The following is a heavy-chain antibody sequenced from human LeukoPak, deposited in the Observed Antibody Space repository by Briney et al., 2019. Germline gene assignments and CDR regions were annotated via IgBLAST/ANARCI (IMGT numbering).Heavy chain of an antibody. D-gene: IGHD5-18*01. CDR3: AKNADSYGADWYFDL. Sequence: GGSLRLSCAASGFTFSSYDMHWVRQATGKGLEWVSAIGTAGDTYYPGSVKGRFTISRDNSKNTLYLQMNSLRAEDTAVYYCAKNADSYGADWYFDLWGRGTLVTVSS. CDR1: GFTFSSYD. CDR2: IGTAGDT. J-gene: IGHJ2*01. V-gene: IGHV3-13*01.